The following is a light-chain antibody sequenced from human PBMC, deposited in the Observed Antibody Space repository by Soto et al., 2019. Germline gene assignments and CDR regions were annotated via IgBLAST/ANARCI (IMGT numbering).Light chain of an antibody. CDR2: WAS. Sequence: DIVMTQSPDSLAVSLGERATINCNCRQIVLYSSNNKNYLAWYQQKPGQPPKLLIYWASTRESGVPDRFSGSGSGTDLTLTISSLQAEDVAVYWCQQYYGSPVTFGQGTRLEI. J-gene: IGKJ5*01. V-gene: IGKV4-1*01. CDR1: QIVLYSSNNKNY. CDR3: QQYYGSPVT.